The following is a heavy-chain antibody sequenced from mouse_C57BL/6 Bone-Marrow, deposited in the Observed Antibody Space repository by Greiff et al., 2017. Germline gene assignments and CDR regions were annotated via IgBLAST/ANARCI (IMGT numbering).Heavy chain of an antibody. Sequence: EVQGVESGGDLVKPGGSLKLSCAASGFTFSSYGMSWVRQTPDKRLEWVATISSGGSYTYYPDSVKGRFTISRDNAKNTLYLQMSSLKSEDTAMYYCARHEYYYGSSYRFAYWGQGTLVTVSA. CDR3: ARHEYYYGSSYRFAY. D-gene: IGHD1-1*01. V-gene: IGHV5-6*01. CDR1: GFTFSSYG. J-gene: IGHJ3*01. CDR2: ISSGGSYT.